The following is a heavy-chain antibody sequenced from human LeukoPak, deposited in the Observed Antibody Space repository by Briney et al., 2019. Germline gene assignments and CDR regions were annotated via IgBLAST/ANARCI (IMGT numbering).Heavy chain of an antibody. Sequence: ASVKVSCKASGYTFTGYYMHWVRQAPGQGLEWMGRINPNSGGTNYAQKFQGRVTMTWDTSISTAYMELSRLRSDDTAVYYCARDRRVAVAGDYYYYYMDVWGKGTTVTVSS. CDR3: ARDRRVAVAGDYYYYYMDV. V-gene: IGHV1-2*06. CDR2: INPNSGGT. CDR1: GYTFTGYY. D-gene: IGHD6-19*01. J-gene: IGHJ6*03.